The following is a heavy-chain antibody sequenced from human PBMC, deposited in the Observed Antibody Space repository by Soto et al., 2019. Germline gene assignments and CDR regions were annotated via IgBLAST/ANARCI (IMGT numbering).Heavy chain of an antibody. Sequence: ASVKVCCKASGGTFSSYAISWVRQAPGQGLEWMGGIIPIFGTANYAQKFQGRVTITADKSTSTAYMELSSLRSEDTAVYYCASSRYYDSSGYYYAFDIWGQGTMVTVSS. CDR2: IIPIFGTA. J-gene: IGHJ3*02. D-gene: IGHD3-22*01. CDR1: GGTFSSYA. CDR3: ASSRYYDSSGYYYAFDI. V-gene: IGHV1-69*06.